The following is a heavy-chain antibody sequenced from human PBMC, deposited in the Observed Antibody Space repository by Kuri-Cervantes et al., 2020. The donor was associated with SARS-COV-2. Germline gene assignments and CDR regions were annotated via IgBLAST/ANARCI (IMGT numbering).Heavy chain of an antibody. J-gene: IGHJ4*02. V-gene: IGHV1-69*04. CDR1: GDTFSTYA. CDR2: LSPVLRTT. D-gene: IGHD3-16*01. CDR3: AVGGEYQMLGPYLNY. Sequence: SVKVSCKASGDTFSTYAISWVRQAPGQGLEWMGRLSPVLRTTHYAQKFQGRLTITADNSTTTAYMDLGSLKSDDTAVYYCAVGGEYQMLGPYLNYWGQGTLVTVSS.